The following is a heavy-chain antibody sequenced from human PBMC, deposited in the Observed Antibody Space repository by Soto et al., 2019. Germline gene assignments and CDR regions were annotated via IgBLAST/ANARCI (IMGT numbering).Heavy chain of an antibody. CDR2: IIPIFGTT. Sequence: SVKVSCKASGYTFIDYYMHWVRQAPGQGLEWMGGIIPIFGTTNYAQKFQGRVTITADESTSTAYMELSSLRSEDTAVYYCARVVTVVKSFHYWYFDLWGRGTLVTVSS. V-gene: IGHV1-69*13. D-gene: IGHD2-15*01. CDR1: GYTFIDYY. J-gene: IGHJ2*01. CDR3: ARVVTVVKSFHYWYFDL.